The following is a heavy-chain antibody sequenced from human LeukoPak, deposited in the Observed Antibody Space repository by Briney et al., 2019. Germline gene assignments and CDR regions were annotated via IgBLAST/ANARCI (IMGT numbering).Heavy chain of an antibody. D-gene: IGHD6-6*01. CDR3: ARFEYSSSSDGY. J-gene: IGHJ4*02. CDR2: INPNSGGT. CDR1: GYTFTGYY. Sequence: GASVKVSCKASGYTFTGYYMHWVRQAPGQGLEWMGWINPNSGGTNYAQKFQGRVTMTRDTSISTAYMELSRLRSDDTAVDYCARFEYSSSSDGYWGQGTLVTVSS. V-gene: IGHV1-2*02.